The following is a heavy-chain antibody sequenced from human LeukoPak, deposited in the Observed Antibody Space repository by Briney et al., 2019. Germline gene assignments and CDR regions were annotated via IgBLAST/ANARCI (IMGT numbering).Heavy chain of an antibody. CDR2: IYTSGST. D-gene: IGHD1-26*01. CDR3: TRGGELMNF. J-gene: IGHJ4*02. CDR1: GGSINSDY. Sequence: PSETLSLTCIVSGGSINSDYWIWIRQPAGKRLEWIGRIYTSGSTNYNPSLKSRVTISIDASKNQFSLRLSSVTAADTAVYYCTRGGELMNFWGQGTLVTVSS. V-gene: IGHV4-4*07.